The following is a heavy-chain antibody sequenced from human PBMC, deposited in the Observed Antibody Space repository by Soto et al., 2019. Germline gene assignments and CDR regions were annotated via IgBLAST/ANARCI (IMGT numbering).Heavy chain of an antibody. Sequence: GESLKISCKVAGYSFTSYWISWVRQMPGKGLEWMGRIDPSDSYTTYSPFFQVHVTISADKSISTAYLQWSSLKASDTAMYYCASGIPYCSGGSCTSYYYYGLDVWGPGPTVTVSS. CDR3: ASGIPYCSGGSCTSYYYYGLDV. J-gene: IGHJ6*02. CDR1: GYSFTSYW. D-gene: IGHD2-15*01. CDR2: IDPSDSYT. V-gene: IGHV5-10-1*01.